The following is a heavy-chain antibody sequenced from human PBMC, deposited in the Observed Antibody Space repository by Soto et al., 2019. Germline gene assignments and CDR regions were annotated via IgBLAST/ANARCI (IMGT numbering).Heavy chain of an antibody. Sequence: SQTLSLTCLVSGESITSSSYYWGRLRQPPGKGLEWIGSIYHSRRTYYNPSPKSRVSISIDRSKNQFSLKVSSVTAADTARYYLARQRTTVVTQAYFDYWGQGALVTVS. D-gene: IGHD2-21*02. CDR2: IYHSRRT. CDR3: ARQRTTVVTQAYFDY. CDR1: GESITSSSYY. V-gene: IGHV4-39*01. J-gene: IGHJ4*02.